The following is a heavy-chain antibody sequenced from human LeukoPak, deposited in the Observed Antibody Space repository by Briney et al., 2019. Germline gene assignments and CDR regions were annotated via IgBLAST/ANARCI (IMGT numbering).Heavy chain of an antibody. D-gene: IGHD4-17*01. CDR3: ARLPTH. CDR2: ILHTGVS. J-gene: IGHJ4*02. Sequence: SETLSLTCEVSGGSFSGHYWSWIRQSPDKGLEWIGEILHTGVSNYNPSLKSRVTMSVDTSKNQFSLKLSSVTAADTAVYYCARLPTHWGQGTLVTVSS. CDR1: GGSFSGHY. V-gene: IGHV4-34*10.